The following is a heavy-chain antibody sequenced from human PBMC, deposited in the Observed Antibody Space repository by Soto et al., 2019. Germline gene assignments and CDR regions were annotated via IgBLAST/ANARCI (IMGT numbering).Heavy chain of an antibody. CDR3: ATTIAVAGFDY. V-gene: IGHV3-30*03. CDR1: GFTFSSYG. CDR2: ISYDGSNK. D-gene: IGHD6-19*01. Sequence: GGSLRLSCAASGFTFSSYGMHWVRQAPGKGLEWVAVISYDGSNKYYADSSKGRFTISRDNSKNTLYLQMNSLRAEDTAVDYCATTIAVAGFDYWGQGTLVTVSS. J-gene: IGHJ4*02.